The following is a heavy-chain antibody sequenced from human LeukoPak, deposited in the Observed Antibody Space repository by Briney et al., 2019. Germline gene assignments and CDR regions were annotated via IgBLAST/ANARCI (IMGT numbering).Heavy chain of an antibody. CDR3: ARGSRYGDYPYYCDF. D-gene: IGHD4-17*01. CDR1: GFTFSSYG. J-gene: IGHJ4*02. V-gene: IGHV3-30*02. Sequence: HPGGSLRLSCAASGFTFSSYGMHWVRQAPGKGLDWVAFVRYDGNNPYYSASVKGRFTISRDNSKNTVLLQMNNLRLEDAAVYYCARGSRYGDYPYYCDFWGQGTLVTVSS. CDR2: VRYDGNNP.